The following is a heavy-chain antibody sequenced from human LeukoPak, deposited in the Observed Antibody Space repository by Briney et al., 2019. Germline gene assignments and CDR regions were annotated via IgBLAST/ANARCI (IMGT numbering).Heavy chain of an antibody. V-gene: IGHV3-7*01. D-gene: IGHD4-23*01. CDR3: ARDPSRYMTKVD. J-gene: IGHJ4*02. CDR1: GFTFGKYW. Sequence: PGGSLRLSCVASGFTFGKYWMSWVRQAPGKGLEWVANIKLDGSEKNYVDSVKGRFTISRDNTKNSLYLQMNSLRAEDTAVYYCARDPSRYMTKVDWGQGTLVTVSS. CDR2: IKLDGSEK.